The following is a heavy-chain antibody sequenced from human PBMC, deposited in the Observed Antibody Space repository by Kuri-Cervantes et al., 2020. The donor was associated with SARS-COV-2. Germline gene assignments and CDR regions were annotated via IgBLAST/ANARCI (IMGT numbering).Heavy chain of an antibody. J-gene: IGHJ6*01. CDR2: INHSGST. Sequence: SETLSLTCAVYGGSFSGYYWSWIRQPPGKGLEWIGEINHSGSTNYNSSLKSRVTISVDTSKNQFSLKLSSVTAADTAVYYCARGSMYDWNYRRANYYDGMDVWGQGTTVTVSS. CDR3: ARGSMYDWNYRRANYYDGMDV. CDR1: GGSFSGYY. D-gene: IGHD1-7*01. V-gene: IGHV4-34*01.